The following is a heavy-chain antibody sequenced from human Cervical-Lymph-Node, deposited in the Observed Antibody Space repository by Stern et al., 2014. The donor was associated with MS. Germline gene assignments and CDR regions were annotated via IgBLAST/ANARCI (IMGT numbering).Heavy chain of an antibody. Sequence: QLLESGPEVKKPGTSVKVSCKASGFTFTSSAVQWVRQARGQRLEWIGWIVVGSGNTNYAQKFQERVTITRDMSTSTAYMELSSLRSEDTAVYYCVADSRDYGDAFDIWGQGTMVTVSS. J-gene: IGHJ3*02. V-gene: IGHV1-58*01. CDR2: IVVGSGNT. D-gene: IGHD4-17*01. CDR1: GFTFTSSA. CDR3: VADSRDYGDAFDI.